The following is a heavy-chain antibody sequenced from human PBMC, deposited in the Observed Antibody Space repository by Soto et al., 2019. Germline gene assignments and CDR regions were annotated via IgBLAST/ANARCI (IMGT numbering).Heavy chain of an antibody. CDR3: ARGCSTSCYYDY. V-gene: IGHV3-48*03. CDR1: GFTFSSYE. CDR2: ISSSGSTI. Sequence: AGGSLRLSCAASGFTFSSYEMNWVRQAPGKGLEWVSYISSSGSTIYYADSVKGRFTISRDNAKNSLYLQMNSLRAEDTAVYYCARGCSTSCYYDYWGQGTLVTVSS. D-gene: IGHD2-2*01. J-gene: IGHJ4*02.